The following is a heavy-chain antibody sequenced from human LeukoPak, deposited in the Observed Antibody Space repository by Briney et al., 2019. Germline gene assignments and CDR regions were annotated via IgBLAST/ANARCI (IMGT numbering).Heavy chain of an antibody. Sequence: ASVKVSCKSSGYTFTSYYIHWVRQAPGQGLEWMGIINPSGGSTIYAQKFQGRVTMTRDTSTSTVFMELSSLRSEDTAVYYCARDLHYYVAMDVWGQGTTVTVSS. CDR3: ARDLHYYVAMDV. D-gene: IGHD3-10*02. V-gene: IGHV1-46*01. CDR2: INPSGGST. CDR1: GYTFTSYY. J-gene: IGHJ6*02.